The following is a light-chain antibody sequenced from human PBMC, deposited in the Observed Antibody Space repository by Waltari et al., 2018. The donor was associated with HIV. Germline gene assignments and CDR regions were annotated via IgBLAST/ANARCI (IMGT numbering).Light chain of an antibody. Sequence: SYVLTQPPSVSVAPGQTATVTCGGDDIQRKSVQWYQQKPGRAPVLIIFYDRDRPSGISERFSGSNSGDTATLTITSVEAADEADYYCQVWDSYSTHVVFGGGTTLTVL. J-gene: IGLJ2*01. V-gene: IGLV3-21*04. CDR1: DIQRKS. CDR2: YDR. CDR3: QVWDSYSTHVV.